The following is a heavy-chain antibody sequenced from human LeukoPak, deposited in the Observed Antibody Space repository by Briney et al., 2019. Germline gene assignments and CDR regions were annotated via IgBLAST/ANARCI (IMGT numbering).Heavy chain of an antibody. Sequence: PGGSLRLSCEASGFTFSNAWMSWVRQAPGKGLEWVGRIKRKTDGGTTNYAAPVKGRFTISRDDSKNTLYLQMNSLKTEDTAVYYCTTEVAGYDSSGYYYVFDYWGQGTLVTVSS. CDR1: GFTFSNAW. CDR2: IKRKTDGGTT. V-gene: IGHV3-15*01. D-gene: IGHD3-22*01. J-gene: IGHJ4*02. CDR3: TTEVAGYDSSGYYYVFDY.